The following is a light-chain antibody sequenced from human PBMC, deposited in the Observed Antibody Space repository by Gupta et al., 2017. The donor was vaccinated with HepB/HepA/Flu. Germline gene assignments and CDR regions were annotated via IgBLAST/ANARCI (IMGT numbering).Light chain of an antibody. V-gene: IGKV1-5*03. CDR3: QQYNSYPRT. CDR2: KAS. J-gene: IGKJ1*01. Sequence: DIKITQSPSTLSASVGDRVTITCRASQSISSWLAWYQQKPGKAPKLLIYKASSLKSGVPSRFSGSGSGTEFTLTISSLQADDFAAYYCQQYNSYPRTFGPGTKVEIK. CDR1: QSISSW.